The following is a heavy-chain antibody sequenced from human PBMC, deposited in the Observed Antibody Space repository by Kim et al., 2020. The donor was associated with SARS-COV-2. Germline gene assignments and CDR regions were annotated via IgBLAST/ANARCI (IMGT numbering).Heavy chain of an antibody. Sequence: VKGQFTISRDHAKNSLYLQMSSRRAEDTAVYYCARDDITMVRGVITKFDYWGQGTLVTVSS. J-gene: IGHJ4*02. V-gene: IGHV3-11*06. D-gene: IGHD3-10*01. CDR3: ARDDITMVRGVITKFDY.